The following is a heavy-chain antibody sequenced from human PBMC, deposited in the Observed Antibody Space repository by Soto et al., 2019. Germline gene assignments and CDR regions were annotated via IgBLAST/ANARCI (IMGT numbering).Heavy chain of an antibody. CDR2: FSAGGGDNT. CDR3: ARETRYDRGAYHDEGIDY. J-gene: IGHJ4*02. D-gene: IGHD3-16*01. CDR1: GFTFSSYS. Sequence: EVQLLESGGGLAQPGGSLRLSCAASGFTFSSYSMNWVRRAPGKGLEWVSAFSAGGGDNTHYADSVKGRFTISRDNSKNTLLLQMNSLRAEDTARYYCARETRYDRGAYHDEGIDYWGQGTLVTVSS. V-gene: IGHV3-23*01.